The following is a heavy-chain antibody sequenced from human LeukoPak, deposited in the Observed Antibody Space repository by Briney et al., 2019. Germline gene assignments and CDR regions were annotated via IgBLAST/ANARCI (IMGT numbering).Heavy chain of an antibody. D-gene: IGHD1-26*01. CDR2: TYYRSKWYN. CDR1: GDSVSSNSAA. V-gene: IGHV6-1*01. Sequence: SQTLSLTCAISGDSVSSNSAAWNWIRQSPSRGLEWLGRTYYRSKWYNDYAVSVNSRITINPDTSKNQFSLQLNSLTPEDTAVYYCARGKKDSGSYYPHPFDYWGQGTLVTVSS. CDR3: ARGKKDSGSYYPHPFDY. J-gene: IGHJ4*02.